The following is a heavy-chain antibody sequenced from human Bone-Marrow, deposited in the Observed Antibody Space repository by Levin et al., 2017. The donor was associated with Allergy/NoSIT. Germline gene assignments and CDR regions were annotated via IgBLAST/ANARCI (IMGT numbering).Heavy chain of an antibody. J-gene: IGHJ6*02. D-gene: IGHD3/OR15-3a*01. V-gene: IGHV3-30*18. CDR3: VKDFGRKDLQQLITYGMDV. Sequence: AGESLKISCAASGFIFDTYGMHWVRQAPDRGLEWVAAISFDGSNKYYADSVKGRFTISRDNSKNTVYLQMNSLRAEETSVYYCVKDFGRKDLQQLITYGMDVWGQGTRVTVTS. CDR1: GFIFDTYG. CDR2: ISFDGSNK.